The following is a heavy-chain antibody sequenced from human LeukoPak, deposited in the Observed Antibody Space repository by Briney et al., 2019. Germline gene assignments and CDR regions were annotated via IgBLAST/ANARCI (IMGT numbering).Heavy chain of an antibody. CDR2: IYIVDST. CDR3: AGDRVTAVDYYFDY. CDR1: GFSFRSYA. Sequence: GGSLRLSCSASGFSFRSYAMTWVRQAPGKGLEWVSVIYIVDSTYYADSVKGRFTISRDNSKTTLYLQMNSLRAEDTAVYYCAGDRVTAVDYYFDYWGQGPLVPVSS. V-gene: IGHV3-66*01. D-gene: IGHD2-21*02. J-gene: IGHJ4*02.